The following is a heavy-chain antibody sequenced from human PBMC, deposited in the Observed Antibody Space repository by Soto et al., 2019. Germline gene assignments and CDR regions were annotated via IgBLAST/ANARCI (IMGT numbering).Heavy chain of an antibody. CDR2: ISGSGGTT. CDR1: GFTFNSYA. D-gene: IGHD3-16*01. Sequence: GGSMGLSCAASGFTFNSYAMSWVRQAPGKGLEWVSAISGSGGTTYYADSVKGRFTISRDNSKNTLYLQMNSLRAEDTAVYYCARNLGDYYYYGMDVWGQGTTVTVSS. J-gene: IGHJ6*02. V-gene: IGHV3-23*01. CDR3: ARNLGDYYYYGMDV.